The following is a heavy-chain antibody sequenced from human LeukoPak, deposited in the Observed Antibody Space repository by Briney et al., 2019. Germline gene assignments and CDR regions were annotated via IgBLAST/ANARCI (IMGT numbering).Heavy chain of an antibody. V-gene: IGHV1-69*13. D-gene: IGHD3-22*01. CDR1: GGTFSSYA. CDR3: AREGEYYYDSSGYGY. Sequence: ASVKVSCKASGGTFSSYAISWVRQAPGQGLEWMGGIIPIFGTANYAQKFQGRVTITADESTSTAYMELSSLRSEDTAVYYYAREGEYYYDSSGYGYWGQGTLVTVSS. CDR2: IIPIFGTA. J-gene: IGHJ4*02.